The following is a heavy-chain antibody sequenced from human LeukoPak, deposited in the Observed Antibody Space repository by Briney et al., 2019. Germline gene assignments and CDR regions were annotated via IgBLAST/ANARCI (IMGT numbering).Heavy chain of an antibody. CDR2: IYYSGST. D-gene: IGHD6-19*01. CDR3: ARRNTVAGLRGYNWFDP. Sequence: SETLSLTSTVSGGSISSYYWSWIRQPPGKGLEWIGYIYYSGSTNYNPSLKSRVTISVDTSRNQFSLKLSSVTAADTAVYYCARRNTVAGLRGYNWFDPWGQGTLVTVSS. V-gene: IGHV4-59*01. CDR1: GGSISSYY. J-gene: IGHJ5*02.